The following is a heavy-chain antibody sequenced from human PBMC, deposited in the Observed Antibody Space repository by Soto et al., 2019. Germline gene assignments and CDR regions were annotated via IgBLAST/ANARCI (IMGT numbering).Heavy chain of an antibody. J-gene: IGHJ5*02. V-gene: IGHV4-59*01. CDR3: ARAWGYCSGGSCYPAWFDP. CDR2: IYYSGST. CDR1: GGSISSYY. Sequence: SETLSLTCTVSGGSISSYYWSWIRQPPGKGLEWIGYIYYSGSTNYNPSLKSRVTISVDTSKNQFSLKLSSVTAADTAVYYCARAWGYCSGGSCYPAWFDPWGQGTLVTV. D-gene: IGHD2-15*01.